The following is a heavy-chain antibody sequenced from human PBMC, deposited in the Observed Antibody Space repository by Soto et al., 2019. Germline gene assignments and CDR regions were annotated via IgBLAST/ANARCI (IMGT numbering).Heavy chain of an antibody. CDR3: AIGPVVTAISTRSAFLYFQP. Sequence: SETLSLTCTVSGGSISSYYWSWIRQPPGKGLEWIGYIYYSGSTNYNPSLKSRVTISVDTSKNQFSLKLSSVTAADTAVYYCAIGPVVTAISTRSAFLYFQPWGQGTLVTVSS. D-gene: IGHD2-21*02. J-gene: IGHJ1*01. CDR2: IYYSGST. CDR1: GGSISSYY. V-gene: IGHV4-59*08.